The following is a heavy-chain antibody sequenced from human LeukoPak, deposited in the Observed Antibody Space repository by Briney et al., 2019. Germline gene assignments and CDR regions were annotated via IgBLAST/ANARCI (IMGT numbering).Heavy chain of an antibody. V-gene: IGHV3-74*01. CDR2: INSDGSIT. D-gene: IGHD2-21*02. Sequence: PGASLRLSCAASGFTFSSFWMHWVRQAPGKGLVWVSRINSDGSITTYADSVKGRFTISRDNAKNTVYLQLSSLRAEDTAVYYCTRAVVVTASDSWGQGTLVTVSS. CDR3: TRAVVVTASDS. J-gene: IGHJ4*02. CDR1: GFTFSSFW.